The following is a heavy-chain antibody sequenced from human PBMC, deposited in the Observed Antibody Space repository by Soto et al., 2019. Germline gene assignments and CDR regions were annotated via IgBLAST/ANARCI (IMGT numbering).Heavy chain of an antibody. J-gene: IGHJ3*02. D-gene: IGHD1-26*01. CDR1: GGSISSYY. Sequence: QVQLQESGPGLVKPSETLSLTCTVSGGSISSYYWSWIRQPPGKGLEWIGYIYYSGSTNYNPSLKSRVTISVDTSKNQFSLKLSSVTAADTAVYYCARPGGGATTLSWGAFDIWGQGTMVTVSS. CDR2: IYYSGST. CDR3: ARPGGGATTLSWGAFDI. V-gene: IGHV4-59*01.